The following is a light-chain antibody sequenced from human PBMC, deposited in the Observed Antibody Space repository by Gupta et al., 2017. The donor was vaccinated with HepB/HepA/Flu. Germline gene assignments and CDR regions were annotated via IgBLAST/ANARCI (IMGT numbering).Light chain of an antibody. V-gene: IGLV2-14*03. CDR3: SSYSSSSTVV. Sequence: QPALPQPASLSGSPGQPITTPCPERRSDIGTNNYCSWYQQHPGKAPKLIISDVNSRPSGISHRGSGSKSGNTASLTSSRLQAEDESDYYCSSYSSSSTVVFGGGTKVTVL. J-gene: IGLJ2*01. CDR2: DVN. CDR1: RSDIGTNNY.